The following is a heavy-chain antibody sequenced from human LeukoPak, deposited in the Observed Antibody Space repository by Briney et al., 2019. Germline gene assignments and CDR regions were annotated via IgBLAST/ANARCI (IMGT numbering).Heavy chain of an antibody. CDR3: ARHLGPPRVRGGPPNYFDS. CDR1: GGSITSSSYY. J-gene: IGHJ4*02. Sequence: PSETLSLTCIVSGGSITSSSYYWGWLRQPPGKGLEWIGSIYYSGRTHYNLSLKSQVTISINTSKNQFSLKVTYVTAADTALYYCARHLGPPRVRGGPPNYFDSWGQGTLVTVSS. V-gene: IGHV4-39*01. CDR2: IYYSGRT. D-gene: IGHD3-10*01.